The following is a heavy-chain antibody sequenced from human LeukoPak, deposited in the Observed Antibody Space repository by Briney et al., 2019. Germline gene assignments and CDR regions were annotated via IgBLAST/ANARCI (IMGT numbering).Heavy chain of an antibody. V-gene: IGHV3-53*01. CDR2: IYSGGKI. Sequence: PGGSLRLSCEGSGFNVGSTYMIWVRQAPGKGLEWVSGIYSGGKIYQADSVKGRFTISRDNSKNTLYLQMNSLRAEDTALYYCAKRMGGTPDYWGLGTLVTVSP. D-gene: IGHD1-26*01. CDR3: AKRMGGTPDY. CDR1: GFNVGSTY. J-gene: IGHJ4*02.